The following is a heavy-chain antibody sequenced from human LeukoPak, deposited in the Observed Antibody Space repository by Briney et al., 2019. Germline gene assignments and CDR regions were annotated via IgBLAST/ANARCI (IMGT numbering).Heavy chain of an antibody. CDR3: ARSPSNIATKHDNAFDI. CDR1: GGSISSYY. J-gene: IGHJ3*02. Sequence: SETLSLTCTVSGGSISSYYWSWIRQPAGKGLEWIGRIYTSGSTNYNPSLKSRVTMSVDTSKNQFSLELSSVTAADTAVYYCARSPSNIATKHDNAFDIWGQGTMVTVSS. V-gene: IGHV4-4*07. D-gene: IGHD6-13*01. CDR2: IYTSGST.